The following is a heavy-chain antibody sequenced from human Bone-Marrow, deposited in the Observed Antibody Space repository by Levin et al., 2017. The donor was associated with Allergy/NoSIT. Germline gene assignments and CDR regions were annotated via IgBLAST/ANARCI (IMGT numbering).Heavy chain of an antibody. CDR2: IGSSGSYT. CDR1: GFTFSDYY. J-gene: IGHJ4*02. CDR3: ARGPGIVASGYFFDE. V-gene: IGHV3-11*05. D-gene: IGHD6-13*01. Sequence: AGGSLRLSCAASGFTFSDYYMSWIRQAPGTGLEWLSYIGSSGSYTKYADSLKGRLTISRDNAKSSLYLQMDSLGAEDTAVYYCARGPGIVASGYFFDEWGQGTLVTVSS.